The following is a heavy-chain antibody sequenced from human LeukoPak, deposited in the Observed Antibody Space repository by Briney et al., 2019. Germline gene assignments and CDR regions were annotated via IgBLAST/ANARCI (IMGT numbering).Heavy chain of an antibody. Sequence: GGSLRLSCAASGFSFSRYWMSWVRQAPGKGLEWVANIKQDGSERNYVESVKGRFTISRDNAKNSLYLQTNSPRAEDTAVYYCARAAHSGSLAPFDYWGQGTLVTVSS. J-gene: IGHJ4*02. CDR3: ARAAHSGSLAPFDY. CDR2: IKQDGSER. V-gene: IGHV3-7*01. D-gene: IGHD1-26*01. CDR1: GFSFSRYW.